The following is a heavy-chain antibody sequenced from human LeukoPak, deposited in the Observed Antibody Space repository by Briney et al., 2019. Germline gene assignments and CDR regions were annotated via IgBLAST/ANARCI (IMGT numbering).Heavy chain of an antibody. J-gene: IGHJ5*02. CDR1: GYIFSGHY. V-gene: IGHV1-2*02. CDR2: INPASGGT. D-gene: IGHD2-21*01. Sequence: ASVKVSCKASGYIFSGHYIQWVRQAPGQGLEWMGWINPASGGTNNAQKFHGRVTMTTDTSINTVYMELNCLRFDDTAVYYCARVLFPSGPTHCFDPWGQGTLVTVSS. CDR3: ARVLFPSGPTHCFDP.